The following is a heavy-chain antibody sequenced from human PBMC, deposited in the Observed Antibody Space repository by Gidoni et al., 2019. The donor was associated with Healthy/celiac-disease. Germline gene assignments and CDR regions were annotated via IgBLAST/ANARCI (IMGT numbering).Heavy chain of an antibody. CDR2: ISYDGSNK. D-gene: IGHD2-15*01. J-gene: IGHJ4*02. CDR1: GFTFSSYG. Sequence: QVQLVESGGGVVQPGRSLRLSCAASGFTFSSYGMHWVRQAPGKGLEWVAVISYDGSNKYYADSVKGRFTISRDNSKNTLYLQMNSLRAEDTALYYCAKDLGSGPDYWGQGTLVTVSS. CDR3: AKDLGSGPDY. V-gene: IGHV3-30*18.